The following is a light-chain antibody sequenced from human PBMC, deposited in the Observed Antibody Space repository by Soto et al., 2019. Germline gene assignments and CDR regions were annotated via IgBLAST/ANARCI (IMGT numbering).Light chain of an antibody. V-gene: IGKV4-1*01. CDR2: WAT. CDR1: QSLFSNSNSKDY. Sequence: DIVMTHSPDSLAVSLGERATINCKSSQSLFSNSNSKDYLAWYQQKPRQPPXXLIYWATTRESGVPNRFSGSGSGTDFIITISSLQAEDVAVYFCQQYFFLWTFGQGTKVDIK. CDR3: QQYFFLWT. J-gene: IGKJ1*01.